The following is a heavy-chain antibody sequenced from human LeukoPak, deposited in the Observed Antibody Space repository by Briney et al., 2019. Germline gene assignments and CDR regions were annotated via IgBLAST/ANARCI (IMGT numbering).Heavy chain of an antibody. D-gene: IGHD1-26*01. CDR3: AKKYSTGLDP. J-gene: IGHJ5*02. V-gene: IGHV3-48*01. CDR1: GFTFSSYN. Sequence: GGSLRLSCAASGFTFSSYNMNWVRQAPGKGLEWVSYISISTSSIYYADSVKGRFTISRDNSKNTLYLQMNSLRAEDTAVYYCAKKYSTGLDPWGQGTLVTVSS. CDR2: ISISTSSI.